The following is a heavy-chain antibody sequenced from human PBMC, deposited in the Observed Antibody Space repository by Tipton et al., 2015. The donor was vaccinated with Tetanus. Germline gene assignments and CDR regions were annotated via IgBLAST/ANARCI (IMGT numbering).Heavy chain of an antibody. Sequence: MQLVQSGAEVKKPGESLKISCKGSGFSFSSSWIVWVRQMPGKGLEYVGIIFTGDSETRYSPSFQGRVTISADRSGTTAYLHWSSLKASDTGVYYCAKVLGSLYGMDVWGQGTTVTVSS. CDR3: AKVLGSLYGMDV. CDR2: IFTGDSET. D-gene: IGHD2-8*02. CDR1: GFSFSSSW. V-gene: IGHV5-51*01. J-gene: IGHJ6*02.